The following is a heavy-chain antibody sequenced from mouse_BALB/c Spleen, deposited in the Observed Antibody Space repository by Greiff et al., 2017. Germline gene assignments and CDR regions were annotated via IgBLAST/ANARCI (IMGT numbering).Heavy chain of an antibody. V-gene: IGHV5-17*02. Sequence: EVKLQESGGGLVQPGGSRKLSCAASGFTFSSFGMHWVRQAPEKGLEWVAYISSGSSTIYYADTVKGRFTISRDNPKNTLFLQRTSLRSEDTAMYYCARGYFDVWGAGTTVTVSS. CDR3: ARGYFDV. J-gene: IGHJ1*01. CDR2: ISSGSSTI. CDR1: GFTFSSFG.